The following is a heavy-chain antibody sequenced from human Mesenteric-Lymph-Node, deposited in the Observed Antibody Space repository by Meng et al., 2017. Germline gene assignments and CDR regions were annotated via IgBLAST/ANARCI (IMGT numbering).Heavy chain of an antibody. D-gene: IGHD5-12*01. V-gene: IGHV3-21*01. CDR2: ISSSSSYI. Sequence: GESLKISCAASGFTFSSYAMSWVRQAPGKGLEWVSSISSSSSYIYYADSVKGRFTISRDNAKNSLYLQMNSLRAEDTAVYYCARASRLDYGDYWGQGTRVT. CDR1: GFTFSSYA. J-gene: IGHJ4*02. CDR3: ARASRLDYGDY.